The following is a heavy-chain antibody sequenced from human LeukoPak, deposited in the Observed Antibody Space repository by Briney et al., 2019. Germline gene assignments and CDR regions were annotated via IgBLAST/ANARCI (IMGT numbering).Heavy chain of an antibody. Sequence: GGSLRLSCAASGFTFNTHGMHWVRQAPGKGLEWLAAIWFDGSVKHYSDAVKGRFTISRDNSLSTLYLQMNSLRVEDTAIYYCAKDTAIQFLEPAFWGQGTLVTVSS. D-gene: IGHD3-3*01. J-gene: IGHJ4*02. V-gene: IGHV3-33*06. CDR3: AKDTAIQFLEPAF. CDR2: IWFDGSVK. CDR1: GFTFNTHG.